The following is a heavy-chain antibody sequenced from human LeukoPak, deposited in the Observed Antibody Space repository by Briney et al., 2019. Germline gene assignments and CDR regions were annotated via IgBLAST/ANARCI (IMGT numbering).Heavy chain of an antibody. V-gene: IGHV4-34*08. CDR1: GFIFRDYY. D-gene: IGHD4-17*01. J-gene: IGHJ5*01. CDR2: INNRGS. CDR3: ARCGATATTFPFDF. Sequence: AGGSLRLSCATSGFIFRDYYMIWIRQTPGKGLEWIGEINNRGSNYNPSLRSRVTLSVDMLKNQFSLNVRSVTAADTAIYYCARCGATATTFPFDFWGQGILVTVSS.